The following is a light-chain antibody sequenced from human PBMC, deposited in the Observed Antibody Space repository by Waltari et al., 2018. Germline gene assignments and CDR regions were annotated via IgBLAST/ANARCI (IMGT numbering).Light chain of an antibody. Sequence: IVLTQSPGTLSLSPGETATLSCRASQSVSSNYLAWYQQKPGQAPSLLIYAASSKATGVPERISGSGSGTDFTLTLSRLEPEDFAVYYCQQHGTSPYTFGQGTKLQIK. CDR3: QQHGTSPYT. V-gene: IGKV3-20*01. CDR2: AAS. CDR1: QSVSSNY. J-gene: IGKJ2*01.